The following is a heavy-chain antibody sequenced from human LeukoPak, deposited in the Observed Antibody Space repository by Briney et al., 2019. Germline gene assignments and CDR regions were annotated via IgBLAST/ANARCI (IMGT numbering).Heavy chain of an antibody. CDR3: AAYFYDSSGYYAFLEY. V-gene: IGHV1-24*01. J-gene: IGHJ4*02. D-gene: IGHD3-22*01. CDR2: FDTDDGET. Sequence: ASVKVSCKVSGYRITEISIHWFRQAPGKGPEWMGCFDTDDGETKYAQKFQGRVNMSEDSSTDTAYIELRSLGSEDRAVYYCAAYFYDSSGYYAFLEYWGQGTLVTVSS. CDR1: GYRITEIS.